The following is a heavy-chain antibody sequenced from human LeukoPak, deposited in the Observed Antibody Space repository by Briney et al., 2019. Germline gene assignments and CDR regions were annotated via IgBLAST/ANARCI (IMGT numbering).Heavy chain of an antibody. CDR3: TPVGDYYYYYGMDV. J-gene: IGHJ6*02. Sequence: GSLRLSCAASGFTFSSYWMSWVRQASGKGLEWVGRIRSKANSYATAYAASVKGRFTISRDDSKNTAYLQMNSLKTEDTAVYYCTPVGDYYYYYGMDVWGQGTTVTVPS. CDR1: GFTFSSYW. CDR2: IRSKANSYAT. V-gene: IGHV3-73*01.